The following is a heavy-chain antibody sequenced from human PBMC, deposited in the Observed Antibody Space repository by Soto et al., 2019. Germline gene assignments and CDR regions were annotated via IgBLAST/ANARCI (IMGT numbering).Heavy chain of an antibody. J-gene: IGHJ6*02. V-gene: IGHV3-11*01. D-gene: IGHD2-2*01. CDR1: GFTFSDYY. CDR2: ISSSGSTI. Sequence: AGGSLRLSCAASGFTFSDYYMSWIRQAPGKGLEWVSYISSSGSTIYYADSVKGRFTISRDNAKNSLYLQMNSLRAEDTAVYYCAKMSMPNHYYYYGMDVWGQGTTVTVSS. CDR3: AKMSMPNHYYYYGMDV.